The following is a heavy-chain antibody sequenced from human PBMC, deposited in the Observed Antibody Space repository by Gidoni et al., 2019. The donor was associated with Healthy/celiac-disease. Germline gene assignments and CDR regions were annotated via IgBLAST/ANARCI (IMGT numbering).Heavy chain of an antibody. CDR2: IYYSGST. D-gene: IGHD6-25*01. V-gene: IGHV4-39*01. CDR3: NSGFSPYDY. J-gene: IGHJ4*02. Sequence: GLEWIGSIYYSGSTYYNPSLKSRVTISVDTSKNQFSLKLSSVTAADTAVYYCNSGFSPYDYWGQGTLVTVSS.